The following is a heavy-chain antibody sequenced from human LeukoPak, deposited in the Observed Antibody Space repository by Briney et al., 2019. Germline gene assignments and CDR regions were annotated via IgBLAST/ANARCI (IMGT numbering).Heavy chain of an antibody. CDR1: GYTFTSYY. J-gene: IGHJ4*02. V-gene: IGHV1-8*01. Sequence: GASVKVSCKASGYTFTSYYMHWVRHATGQGLEWMAWMNPKTDNTEYAQKFQGRVTLTWTTSISTAYMELSSLKSEDTAVYFCARSGPISLRFWGQGTLVTVSS. D-gene: IGHD2/OR15-2a*01. CDR2: MNPKTDNT. CDR3: ARSGPISLRF.